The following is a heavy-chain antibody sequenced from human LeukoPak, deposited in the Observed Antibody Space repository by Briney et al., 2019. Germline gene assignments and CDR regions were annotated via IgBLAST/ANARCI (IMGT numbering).Heavy chain of an antibody. Sequence: GGSLRLSCAASGFTFSSDWMSWVRQAPGKGREWVASIKPDGSDKYYVDSLKGRFTISRDNAKNSLYLQMNSLRAEDTAVYYCAKLRGVVTTWDYWGLGTLVTVSS. CDR2: IKPDGSDK. CDR1: GFTFSSDW. D-gene: IGHD5-12*01. V-gene: IGHV3-7*03. J-gene: IGHJ4*02. CDR3: AKLRGVVTTWDY.